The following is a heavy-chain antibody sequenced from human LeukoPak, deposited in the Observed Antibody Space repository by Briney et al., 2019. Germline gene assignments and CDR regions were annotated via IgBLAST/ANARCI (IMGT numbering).Heavy chain of an antibody. D-gene: IGHD3-10*01. V-gene: IGHV3-23*01. J-gene: IGHJ4*02. CDR3: ARSAMVREPNFDY. Sequence: GGSLRLSCAASGFTFSSYAMSWVRQAPGKGLEWVSAISGSGGSTYYADSVKGRFTISRDNSKNTLYLQMGSLRAEDMAVYYCARSAMVREPNFDYWGQGTLVTVSS. CDR1: GFTFSSYA. CDR2: ISGSGGST.